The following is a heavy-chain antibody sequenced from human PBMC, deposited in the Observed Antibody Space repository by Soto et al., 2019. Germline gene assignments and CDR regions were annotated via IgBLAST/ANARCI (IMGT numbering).Heavy chain of an antibody. D-gene: IGHD6-25*01. CDR2: TYHRGST. J-gene: IGHJ4*02. V-gene: IGHV4-59*01. Sequence: SETLSLTCSVSGVSISSYFWSWIRQAPGRGLEWIGYTYHRGSTNYSPSLKSRVAISLDTSENQFSLKVNSVTAADTAVYYCARIGGYHGPLDYWGQGTPVTVSA. CDR1: GVSISSYF. CDR3: ARIGGYHGPLDY.